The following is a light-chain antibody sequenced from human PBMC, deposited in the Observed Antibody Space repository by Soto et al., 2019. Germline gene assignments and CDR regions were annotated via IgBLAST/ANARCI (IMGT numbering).Light chain of an antibody. CDR1: QNISSY. Sequence: DIQMTQSPSSLSASVGDRVTIICRTSQNISSYLNWYQQKSGKAPKLLIYDTSTLEPGVPSRFSGSGTATDFTLTISSLQPEDIATYYCQQYDSLPLSFGPGTKVDV. CDR2: DTS. V-gene: IGKV1-33*01. CDR3: QQYDSLPLS. J-gene: IGKJ3*01.